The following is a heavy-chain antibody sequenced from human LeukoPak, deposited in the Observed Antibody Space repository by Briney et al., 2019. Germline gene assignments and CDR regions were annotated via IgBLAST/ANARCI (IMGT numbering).Heavy chain of an antibody. CDR1: GYTFTSYD. CDR3: ARDQRYCSGGSCYPDWFDP. V-gene: IGHV1-2*02. D-gene: IGHD2-15*01. CDR2: ISPNRGGT. Sequence: ASVNVSCKASGYTFTSYDINWVRQATGQGLECMGWISPNRGGTNYAQQFQGRVTMTRDTAISTAYMELRRLISDDTAVYSCARDQRYCSGGSCYPDWFDPWGQGTLVTVSS. J-gene: IGHJ5*02.